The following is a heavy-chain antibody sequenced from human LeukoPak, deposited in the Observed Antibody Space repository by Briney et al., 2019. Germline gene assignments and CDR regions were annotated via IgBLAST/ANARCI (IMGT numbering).Heavy chain of an antibody. Sequence: SETLSLTCTVSGGSISSYYWSWIRQPAGKGLEWIGRIYTSGSTNYNPSLKSRVTMSVGTSKNQFSLKLSSVTAADTAVYYCARDQIVVVPAAKVHWFDPWGQGTLVTVSS. CDR1: GGSISSYY. V-gene: IGHV4-4*07. CDR2: IYTSGST. CDR3: ARDQIVVVPAAKVHWFDP. D-gene: IGHD2-2*01. J-gene: IGHJ5*02.